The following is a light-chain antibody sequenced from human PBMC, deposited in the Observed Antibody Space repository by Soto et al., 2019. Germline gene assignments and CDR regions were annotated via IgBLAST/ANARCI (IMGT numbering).Light chain of an antibody. Sequence: DIQMTQSPSTLSASLGDRVTITCRASQSISSWLAWYQQKPGKAPKLLIYDASSLESGVPSRFSGSGSGTEFTLTISSLQPDDFATYYCQQYNSYSPITFGPGTKVDIK. V-gene: IGKV1-5*01. CDR1: QSISSW. CDR3: QQYNSYSPIT. CDR2: DAS. J-gene: IGKJ3*01.